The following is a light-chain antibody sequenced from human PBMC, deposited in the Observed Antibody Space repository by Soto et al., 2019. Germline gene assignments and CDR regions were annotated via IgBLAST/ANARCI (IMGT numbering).Light chain of an antibody. CDR2: YDD. Sequence: QSVLTQPPSVSEAPGRRVTISCSGSSSNIGNNAVNWYQQLPGKAPKLLIYYDDLLPSGVSDRFSASKSGTSASLAISGLQSEDEADYYCSAYAGSNNFVFGSGTKVTVL. CDR3: SAYAGSNNFV. CDR1: SSNIGNNA. J-gene: IGLJ1*01. V-gene: IGLV1-36*01.